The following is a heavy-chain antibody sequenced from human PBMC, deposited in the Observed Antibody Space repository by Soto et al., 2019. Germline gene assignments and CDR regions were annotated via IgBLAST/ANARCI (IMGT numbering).Heavy chain of an antibody. V-gene: IGHV1-69*13. CDR1: GGSFSNFG. Sequence: SVKASCKASGGSFSNFGISWVRQAHGQGLEWMGGIVPVFGRPNYAQRFRGRLTITADESTSTGYMELISLRSDDTAVYYCAREGSGYNFWCEGNQVTVSS. J-gene: IGHJ4*02. D-gene: IGHD5-12*01. CDR2: IVPVFGRP. CDR3: AREGSGYNF.